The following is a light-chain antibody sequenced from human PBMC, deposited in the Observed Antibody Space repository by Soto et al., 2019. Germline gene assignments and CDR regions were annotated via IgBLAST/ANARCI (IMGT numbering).Light chain of an antibody. J-gene: IGKJ1*01. Sequence: ELAMMQSPATLSLSPGERATLSCRASQNVRSNLAWYQQKPGQAPRLLIYGASTRATGIPARCSGRESGTEFILTISSLQSEDFAVYYCQQYDDWPETFGQGTKVDIK. V-gene: IGKV3-15*01. CDR1: QNVRSN. CDR3: QQYDDWPET. CDR2: GAS.